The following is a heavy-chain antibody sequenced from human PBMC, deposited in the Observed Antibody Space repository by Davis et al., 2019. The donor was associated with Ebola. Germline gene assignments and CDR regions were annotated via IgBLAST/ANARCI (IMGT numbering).Heavy chain of an antibody. CDR2: ISFDGNNK. CDR3: ARDTYDRVFRGVITGYFDY. CDR1: RFTFNSYA. D-gene: IGHD3-10*01. Sequence: GGSLRLSCAASRFTFNSYAMHWVRQAPGKGLEWVSVISFDGNNKYYADSVKGRFTISRDNSKNTLYLQMNSLRTEDTALYYCARDTYDRVFRGVITGYFDYWGRGTLVTVSS. V-gene: IGHV3-30-3*01. J-gene: IGHJ4*02.